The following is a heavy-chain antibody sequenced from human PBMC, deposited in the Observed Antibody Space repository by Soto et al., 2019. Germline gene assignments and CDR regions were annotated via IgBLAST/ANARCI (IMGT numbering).Heavy chain of an antibody. D-gene: IGHD3-22*01. CDR2: IIPMFGTA. Sequence: ASVKVSCKASGYTFTSYDINWVRQATGQGLEWMGEIIPMFGTANYAQKFQGRVTITADESTSTAYMELSSLRSEDTAVYYCARDRGPSSGYYPYWFDPWGQGTLVTVSS. CDR1: GYTFTSYD. V-gene: IGHV1-69*13. CDR3: ARDRGPSSGYYPYWFDP. J-gene: IGHJ5*02.